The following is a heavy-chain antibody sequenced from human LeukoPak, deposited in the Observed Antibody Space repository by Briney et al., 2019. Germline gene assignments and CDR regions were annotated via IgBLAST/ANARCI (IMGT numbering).Heavy chain of an antibody. CDR2: MNPNSGGT. Sequence: ASVKVSCKASGYIFTSYDINWVRQATGQGLEWMGWMNPNSGGTNYAQKFQGRVTMTRDTSISTAYMELSRLRSDDTAVYYCARAFLSIAAFDYWGQGTLVTVSS. CDR3: ARAFLSIAAFDY. D-gene: IGHD6-6*01. V-gene: IGHV1-2*02. CDR1: GYIFTSYD. J-gene: IGHJ4*02.